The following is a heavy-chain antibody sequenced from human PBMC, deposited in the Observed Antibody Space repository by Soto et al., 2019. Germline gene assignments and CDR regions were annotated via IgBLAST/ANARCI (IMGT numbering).Heavy chain of an antibody. CDR3: ARERSSGWYVDY. CDR1: GYTFTSYD. Sequence: QVQLVQSGAEVKKPGASVKVSCKASGYTFTSYDINWVRQATGQGLEWMGWMNPNSGNTGYAQQFQGRVTMTRNTSISTAYRELSRLRSEGPAVYYCARERSSGWYVDYWGQGTLVTVSS. D-gene: IGHD6-19*01. J-gene: IGHJ4*02. V-gene: IGHV1-8*01. CDR2: MNPNSGNT.